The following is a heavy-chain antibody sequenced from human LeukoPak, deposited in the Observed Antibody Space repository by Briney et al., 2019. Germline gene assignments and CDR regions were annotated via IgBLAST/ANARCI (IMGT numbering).Heavy chain of an antibody. CDR1: GFSINTSHF. D-gene: IGHD6-6*01. V-gene: IGHV4-38-2*01. CDR2: KSHSWSA. J-gene: IGHJ1*01. Sequence: SETLSLTCAVSGFSINTSHFWGLVRPPPREGVEWIGSKSHSWSAYYNPSLKSRVTISRDASKNQFYLKVTSVTAADTAVYYCARGMSSVAEVGLWGRGTLVTVSS. CDR3: ARGMSSVAEVGL.